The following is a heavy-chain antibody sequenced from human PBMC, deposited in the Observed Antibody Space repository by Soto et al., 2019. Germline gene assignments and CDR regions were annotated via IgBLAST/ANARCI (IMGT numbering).Heavy chain of an antibody. J-gene: IGHJ4*02. CDR3: ASGPGYGSGSYYLFDY. Sequence: SETLSLTCTVSGGSISSYYWSWIRQPPGKGLEWIGYIYYSGSTNYNPSLKSRVTISVDTSKNQFSLKLSSVTAADTAVYYCASGPGYGSGSYYLFDYWGQGTLVTVSS. CDR2: IYYSGST. V-gene: IGHV4-59*01. D-gene: IGHD3-10*01. CDR1: GGSISSYY.